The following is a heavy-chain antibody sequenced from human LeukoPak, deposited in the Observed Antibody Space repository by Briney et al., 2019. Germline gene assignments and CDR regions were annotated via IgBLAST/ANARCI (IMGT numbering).Heavy chain of an antibody. CDR2: INHSGST. CDR1: GGSFSGYY. CDR3: ARRDYYDSSIDY. V-gene: IGHV4-34*01. J-gene: IGHJ4*02. Sequence: SETLSLTCAVYGGSFSGYYWSWIRQPPGKGLEWIGEINHSGSTNYNPSLKSRVTISVDTSKNQFSLKLSPVTAADTAVYYCARRDYYDSSIDYWGQGTLVTVSS. D-gene: IGHD3-22*01.